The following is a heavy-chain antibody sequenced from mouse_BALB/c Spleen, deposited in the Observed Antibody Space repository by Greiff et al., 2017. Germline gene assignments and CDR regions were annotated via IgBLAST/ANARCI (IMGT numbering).Heavy chain of an antibody. Sequence: VQLQQSGAELVRPGASVKLSCTASGFNIKDYYMPWVKQSPEQGLEWIGWIDPENGDTEYAPKFQGKATMTADTSSNTAYLQLSSLTSEDTAVYYCKGGNNGIFAYWGQGTLVTVSA. CDR2: IDPENGDT. D-gene: IGHD2-1*01. J-gene: IGHJ3*01. CDR1: GFNIKDYY. V-gene: IGHV14-4*02. CDR3: KGGNNGIFAY.